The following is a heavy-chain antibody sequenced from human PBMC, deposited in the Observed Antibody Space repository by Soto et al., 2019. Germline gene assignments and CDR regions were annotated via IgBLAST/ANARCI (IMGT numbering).Heavy chain of an antibody. CDR1: GGTFSSYA. CDR3: ARGPYYYDSSGYHFDY. J-gene: IGHJ4*02. CDR2: IIPIFGTA. D-gene: IGHD3-22*01. Sequence: QVQLVQSGAEVKKPGSSVKVSCKASGGTFSSYAISWVRQAPGQGLEWMGGIIPIFGTANYAQKFQGRVTITADEATSTAYMELSSLRSEDTAVYYCARGPYYYDSSGYHFDYWGQGTLVTVSS. V-gene: IGHV1-69*12.